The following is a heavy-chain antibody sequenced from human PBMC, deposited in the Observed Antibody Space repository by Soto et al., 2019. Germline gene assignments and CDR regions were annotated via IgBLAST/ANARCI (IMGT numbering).Heavy chain of an antibody. D-gene: IGHD2-2*01. CDR3: ARGGEGVVVVPAATGALSWFDP. CDR2: IYYSGST. Sequence: KPSETLSLTCTVSGGSISSGGYYWSWIRQHPGKGLEWIGYIYYSGSTYYNPSLKSRVTISVDTSKNQFSLKLSSVTAADAAVYYCARGGEGVVVVPAATGALSWFDPWGQGTLVTVSS. J-gene: IGHJ5*02. V-gene: IGHV4-31*03. CDR1: GGSISSGGYY.